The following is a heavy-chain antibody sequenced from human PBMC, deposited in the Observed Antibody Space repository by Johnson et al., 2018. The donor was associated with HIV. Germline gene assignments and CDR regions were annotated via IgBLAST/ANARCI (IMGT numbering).Heavy chain of an antibody. CDR3: ARDRGSSSCSSYIFVI. CDR2: ISYDGSNK. V-gene: IGHV3-30-3*01. Sequence: QLVESGGGVVQPGRSLRLSCAASGFTFSSYAMHWVRQAPGKGLEWVAVISYDGSNKHYADSVKGRFTLSRDNSKNTLYLQMNSLRAEETSVYYCARDRGSSSCSSYIFVIWGHGTMVTVSS. D-gene: IGHD6-6*01. J-gene: IGHJ3*02. CDR1: GFTFSSYA.